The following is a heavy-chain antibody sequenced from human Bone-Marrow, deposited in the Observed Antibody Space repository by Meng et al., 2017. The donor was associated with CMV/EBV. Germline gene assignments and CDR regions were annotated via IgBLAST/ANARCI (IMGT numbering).Heavy chain of an antibody. Sequence: GGSLRLSCAASGFTFDDYAMHWVRQAPGKGLEWVSGISWNSGRIGYADSVKGRFTISRDNAKNSLYLQMNSLRAEDTAVYYCARAEAAARHWFDPWGQGTLVTVSS. V-gene: IGHV3-9*01. CDR2: ISWNSGRI. CDR3: ARAEAAARHWFDP. CDR1: GFTFDDYA. D-gene: IGHD6-6*01. J-gene: IGHJ5*02.